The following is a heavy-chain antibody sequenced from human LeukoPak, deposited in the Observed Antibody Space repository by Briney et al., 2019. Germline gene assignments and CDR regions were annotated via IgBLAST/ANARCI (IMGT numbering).Heavy chain of an antibody. V-gene: IGHV4-59*12. J-gene: IGHJ6*02. CDR1: GGSISSYY. Sequence: SETLSLTCTVSGGSISSYYWSWIRQPPGKGLEWIGYIYYSGSTNYNPSLKSRVTISVDTSKNQFSLKLSSVTAADTAVYYCARAVVPAAAYYYYYGMDVWGQGTTVTVSS. D-gene: IGHD2-2*01. CDR2: IYYSGST. CDR3: ARAVVPAAAYYYYYGMDV.